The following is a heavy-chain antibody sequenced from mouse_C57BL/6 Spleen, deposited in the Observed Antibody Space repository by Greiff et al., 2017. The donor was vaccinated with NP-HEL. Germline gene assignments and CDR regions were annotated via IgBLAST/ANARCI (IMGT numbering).Heavy chain of an antibody. J-gene: IGHJ4*01. D-gene: IGHD2-1*01. CDR2: INPYNGGT. Sequence: EVKVVESGPVLVKPGASVKMSCKASGYTFTDYYMNWVKQSHGKSLEWIGVINPYNGGTSYNQKFKGKATLTVDKSSSTAYMELNSLTSEDSAVYYCARFPYGNLYAMDYWGQGTSVTVSS. CDR1: GYTFTDYY. V-gene: IGHV1-19*01. CDR3: ARFPYGNLYAMDY.